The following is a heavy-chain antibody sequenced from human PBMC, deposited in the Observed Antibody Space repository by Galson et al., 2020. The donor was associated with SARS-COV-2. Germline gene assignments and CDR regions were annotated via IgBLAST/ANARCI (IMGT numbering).Heavy chain of an antibody. D-gene: IGHD6-19*01. CDR3: GGGWYYFDY. CDR2: ISSDGSYK. Sequence: GGSLRLSCAASGFTFSTYGMHWVRQAPGKGLEWVAAISSDGSYKYYVDSVKGRFTISRDNSKNTLYLQMNSLRAEDTAVYYCGGGWYYFDYWGQGTLATVSS. V-gene: IGHV3-30*03. CDR1: GFTFSTYG. J-gene: IGHJ4*02.